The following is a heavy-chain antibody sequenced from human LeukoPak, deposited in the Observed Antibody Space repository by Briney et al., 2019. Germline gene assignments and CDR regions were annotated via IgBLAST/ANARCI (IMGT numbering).Heavy chain of an antibody. D-gene: IGHD5-24*01. V-gene: IGHV4-30-4*01. CDR2: IYYSGDT. Sequence: SETLSLTCTVSGGSISSGDYYWSWIRQPPGKGLEWIGYIYYSGDTYYSPSLRSRVTISVDTSKNQFSLKVSSVTAADTAVYYCARVAAATTNPRFDYWGPGTLVTVSS. J-gene: IGHJ4*02. CDR1: GGSISSGDYY. CDR3: ARVAAATTNPRFDY.